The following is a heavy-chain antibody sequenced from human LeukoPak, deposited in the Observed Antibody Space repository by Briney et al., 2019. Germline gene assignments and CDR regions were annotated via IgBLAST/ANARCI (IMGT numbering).Heavy chain of an antibody. Sequence: SETLSLTCTVSGGSISSGGYYWSWIRQPPGKGLEWIGYIYRSGSTYYNPSLKSRVTISVDTSKNQFSLKLSSVTAADTAVYYCARQNIAAAAPGRFDPWGQGTLVTVSS. CDR3: ARQNIAAAAPGRFDP. D-gene: IGHD6-13*01. CDR2: IYRSGST. V-gene: IGHV4-30-2*01. CDR1: GGSISSGGYY. J-gene: IGHJ5*02.